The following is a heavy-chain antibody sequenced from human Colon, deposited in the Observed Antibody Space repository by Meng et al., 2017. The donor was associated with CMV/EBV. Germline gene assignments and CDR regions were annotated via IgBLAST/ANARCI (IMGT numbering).Heavy chain of an antibody. CDR2: IYPQDGGT. CDR3: VRESWYFDF. J-gene: IGHJ4*02. D-gene: IGHD6-13*01. V-gene: IGHV1-2*02. Sequence: QVQLVQSWTEVKKPGASVKVSCQTSGYTFTANHLHWVRQAPGQGLEWMGWIYPQDGGTYFAQKFQDRVTLTRDTSITTAYMELSGLTSDDTATYYCVRESWYFDFWGEGTLVTVSS. CDR1: GYTFTANH.